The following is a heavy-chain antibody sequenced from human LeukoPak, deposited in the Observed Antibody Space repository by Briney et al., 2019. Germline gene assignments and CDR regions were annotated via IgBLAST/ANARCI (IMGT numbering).Heavy chain of an antibody. J-gene: IGHJ5*02. Sequence: GASVKVSCKVSGYTLTELSMHWVRQAPGKGLEWMGGFDPEDGETIYAQKFQGRVTMTEDTSTDTAYMELSSLRSEDTAVYYCASTGYSSGWYHEINWFDPWGQGTLVTVSS. V-gene: IGHV1-24*01. D-gene: IGHD6-19*01. CDR1: GYTLTELS. CDR3: ASTGYSSGWYHEINWFDP. CDR2: FDPEDGET.